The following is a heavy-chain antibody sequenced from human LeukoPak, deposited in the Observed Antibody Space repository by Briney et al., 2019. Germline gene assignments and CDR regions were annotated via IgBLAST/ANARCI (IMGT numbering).Heavy chain of an antibody. J-gene: IGHJ4*02. D-gene: IGHD2-15*01. CDR3: ARGRYCSGGSCQRLDY. Sequence: GGSLRLPCAVSGFTFSSYWMTWVRQAPGKGLEWVANIKQDGSEKYYVDSMKGRFTISRDNAENSLYLQMNSLRAEDTAVYYCARGRYCSGGSCQRLDYWGQGTLVTVSS. CDR1: GFTFSSYW. CDR2: IKQDGSEK. V-gene: IGHV3-7*01.